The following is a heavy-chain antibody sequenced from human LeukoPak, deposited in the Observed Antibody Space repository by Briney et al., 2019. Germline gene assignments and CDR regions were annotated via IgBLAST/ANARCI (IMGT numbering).Heavy chain of an antibody. V-gene: IGHV1-69-2*01. Sequence: ATVKISCKASGYTFTDYYMHWVQQAPGKGLEWMGRVDPEDGETIYAEKFQGRVTITADTSTDTAYMELSSLRSEDTAVYYCATGRGVRGVPYDYWGQGTLVTVSS. J-gene: IGHJ4*02. CDR3: ATGRGVRGVPYDY. CDR1: GYTFTDYY. CDR2: VDPEDGET. D-gene: IGHD3-10*01.